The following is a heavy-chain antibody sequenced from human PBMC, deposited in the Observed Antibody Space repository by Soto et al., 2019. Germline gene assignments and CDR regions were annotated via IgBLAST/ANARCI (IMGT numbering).Heavy chain of an antibody. CDR1: GYTFTSYG. D-gene: IGHD5-18*01. J-gene: IGHJ3*02. V-gene: IGHV1-18*01. Sequence: GASVKVSCKASGYTFTSYGISWVRQAPGQGLEWMGWISAYNGNTNYAQKLQGRVTMTTDTSTSTAYMELRSLRSDDTAVYYCASLYEDAAMVTGAFDIWGQGTMVTVSS. CDR3: ASLYEDAAMVTGAFDI. CDR2: ISAYNGNT.